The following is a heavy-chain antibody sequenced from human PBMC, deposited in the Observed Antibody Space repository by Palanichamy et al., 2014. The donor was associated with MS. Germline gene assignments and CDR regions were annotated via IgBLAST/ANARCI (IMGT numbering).Heavy chain of an antibody. CDR1: GLTFSSYW. V-gene: IGHV3-74*01. CDR2: INLDGSST. J-gene: IGHJ4*02. D-gene: IGHD7-27*01. Sequence: EVQLVESGGGLVQPGGSLRLSCAASGLTFSSYWMHWVRQAPGQGLVWVSRINLDGSSTIYADSVKGRFTVSRDNAKNTLYLQMNSLRAEDTAVYYCLTGEGYYFDYWGQGILVTVSS. CDR3: LTGEGYYFDY.